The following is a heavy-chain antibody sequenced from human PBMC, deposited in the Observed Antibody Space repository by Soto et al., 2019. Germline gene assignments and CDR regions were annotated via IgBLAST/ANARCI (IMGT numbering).Heavy chain of an antibody. V-gene: IGHV4-34*01. CDR1: GGSFSGYY. CDR2: INHSGST. J-gene: IGHJ4*02. Sequence: SLTCAVYGGSFSGYYWSWIRQPPGKGLEWIGEINHSGSTNYNPSLKSRVTISVDTSKNQFSLKLSSVTAADTAVYYCASNFDYWGQGTLVTVSS. CDR3: ASNFDY.